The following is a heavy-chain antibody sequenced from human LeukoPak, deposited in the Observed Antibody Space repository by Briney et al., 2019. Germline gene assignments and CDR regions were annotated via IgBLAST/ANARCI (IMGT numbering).Heavy chain of an antibody. CDR1: EFTFSSYG. D-gene: IGHD3-9*01. CDR2: ISYDGSNK. CDR3: AKVSARGEYFAWLFYY. J-gene: IGHJ4*02. V-gene: IGHV3-30*18. Sequence: GGSLRLSCAASEFTFSSYGMHWVRQAPGKGLEWVAVISYDGSNKYYADSVKGRFTISRDNSKNTLYLQMNSLRAEDTAVYYCAKVSARGEYFAWLFYYGGKGPLVTVPS.